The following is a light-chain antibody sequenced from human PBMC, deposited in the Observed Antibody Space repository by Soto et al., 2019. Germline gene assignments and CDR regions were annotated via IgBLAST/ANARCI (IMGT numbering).Light chain of an antibody. J-gene: IGKJ1*01. CDR3: QQYGNSWT. CDR1: QSVSNNY. V-gene: IGKV3-20*01. CDR2: RAS. Sequence: EIVLTQSPATLSLSPGERATLSCRASQSVSNNYLAWYQQKPGQAPRLLITRASRRATGIPDRFSGSGSGTDFTLTISRLEPEDFAVYYCQQYGNSWTFGQGTKVEMK.